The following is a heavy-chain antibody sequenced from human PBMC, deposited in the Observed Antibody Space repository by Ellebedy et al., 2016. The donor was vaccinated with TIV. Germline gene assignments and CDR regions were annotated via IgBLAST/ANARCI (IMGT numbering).Heavy chain of an antibody. CDR2: IYYSGST. D-gene: IGHD6-6*01. J-gene: IGHJ4*02. CDR3: EASSSSDY. V-gene: IGHV4-34*01. Sequence: SETLSLXXAVYGGSFSGYYWSWIRQPPGKGLEWIGSIYYSGSTYYNPSLKSRVTISVDTSKNQFSLKLSSVTAADTAVYYCEASSSSDYWGQGTLVTVSS. CDR1: GGSFSGYY.